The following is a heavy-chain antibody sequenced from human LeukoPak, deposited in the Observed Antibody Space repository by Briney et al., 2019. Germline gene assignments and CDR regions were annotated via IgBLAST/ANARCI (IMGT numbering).Heavy chain of an antibody. CDR2: SRNRDNSYTT. J-gene: IGHJ6*02. CDR1: GFTLSDHY. CDR3: AKDLSRRDIVVVRSPYYYYGMDV. D-gene: IGHD2-2*01. V-gene: IGHV3-72*01. Sequence: GGSLRLSCAASGFTLSDHYMDWVRQAPGKGPEWVGRSRNRDNSYTTDYAASVKGRFTISRDDLKNSLFLQMNNLRPEDTAVYYCAKDLSRRDIVVVRSPYYYYGMDVWGQGTTVTVSS.